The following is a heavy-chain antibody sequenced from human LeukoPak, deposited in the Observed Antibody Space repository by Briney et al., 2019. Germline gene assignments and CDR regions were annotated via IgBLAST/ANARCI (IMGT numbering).Heavy chain of an antibody. CDR3: ALLRGGTYFDY. V-gene: IGHV4-39*01. J-gene: IGHJ4*02. Sequence: PSETLSLTCTVSGGSISSSSHYWGWIRQPPGKGLEWIGSIYYSGTAFYNPSLKSRVTISIDTSKNQFSLKMSSVTAADTAVYYCALLRGGTYFDYWGQATLVTVSS. D-gene: IGHD3-16*01. CDR2: IYYSGTA. CDR1: GGSISSSSHY.